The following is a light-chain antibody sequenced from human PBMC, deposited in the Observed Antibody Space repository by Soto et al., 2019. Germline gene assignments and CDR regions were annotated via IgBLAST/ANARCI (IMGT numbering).Light chain of an antibody. Sequence: QSALTQPPSASGSPGQSVTISCTGTSSDVGAYKYVSWYQQYPGKAPKLMIYEVTKWPSGVPDRFSGSKSGNTASLTVSGLQAEDEADYYCTSYVGNDIWVFGGGTKLIVL. V-gene: IGLV2-8*01. CDR3: TSYVGNDIWV. CDR1: SSDVGAYKY. CDR2: EVT. J-gene: IGLJ3*02.